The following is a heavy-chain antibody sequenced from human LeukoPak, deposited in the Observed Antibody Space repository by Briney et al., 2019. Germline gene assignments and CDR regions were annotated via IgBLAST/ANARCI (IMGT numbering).Heavy chain of an antibody. J-gene: IGHJ4*02. CDR1: GFTFSTYS. CDR2: ISSSSSYI. CDR3: ARATAAAGGTLDY. Sequence: GGSLRLSCAASGFTFSTYSMSWVRQAPGKGLEWVSSISSSSSYIYYADSLKGRFTISRDNAQNSLYLQMNSLRAEDTAVYFCARATAAAGGTLDYWGQGTLVTDSS. V-gene: IGHV3-21*01. D-gene: IGHD6-13*01.